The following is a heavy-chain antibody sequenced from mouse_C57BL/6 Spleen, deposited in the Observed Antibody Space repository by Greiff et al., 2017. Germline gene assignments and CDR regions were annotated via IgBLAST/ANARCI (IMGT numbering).Heavy chain of an antibody. Sequence: VQLQQSGAELVRPGASVKLSCTASGFNIKDDYMHWVKQRPEQGLEWIGWLDPENGDTEYASKFQGKATITADTSSNTADLQLSSLTSEYTAFYYCTPQLLKAMDYWGQGTSVTVSS. CDR1: GFNIKDDY. J-gene: IGHJ4*01. D-gene: IGHD1-1*01. CDR2: LDPENGDT. CDR3: TPQLLKAMDY. V-gene: IGHV14-4*01.